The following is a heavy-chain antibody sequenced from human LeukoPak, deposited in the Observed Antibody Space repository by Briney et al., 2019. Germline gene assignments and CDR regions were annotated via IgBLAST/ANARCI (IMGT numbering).Heavy chain of an antibody. J-gene: IGHJ4*02. V-gene: IGHV1-46*01. D-gene: IGHD5-12*01. CDR2: INPSGGST. CDR1: GYTFTSYY. CDR3: ARESDIVATISPSDFDY. Sequence: ASVKVSCKASGYTFTSYYMHWVRQAPGQGLEWMGIINPSGGSTSYAQKFQGRVTMTRDTSISTAYMELSRLRSDDTAVYYCARESDIVATISPSDFDYWGQGTLVTVSS.